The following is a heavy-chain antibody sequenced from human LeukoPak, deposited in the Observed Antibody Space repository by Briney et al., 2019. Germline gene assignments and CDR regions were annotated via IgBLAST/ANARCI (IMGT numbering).Heavy chain of an antibody. CDR3: ARENLAAAADY. CDR1: GFTFSSYG. D-gene: IGHD6-25*01. V-gene: IGHV3-30*03. CDR2: ISYDGSNK. Sequence: GGSLRLSCAASGFTFSSYGMRWVRQAPGKGLEWVAVISYDGSNKYYADSVKGRFTISRDNSKNTLYLQMNSLRAEDTAVYYCARENLAAAADYWGQGTVVTVSS. J-gene: IGHJ4*02.